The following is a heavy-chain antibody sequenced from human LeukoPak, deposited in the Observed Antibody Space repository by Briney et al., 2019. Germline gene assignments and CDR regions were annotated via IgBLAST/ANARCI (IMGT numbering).Heavy chain of an antibody. CDR3: ARAKYYYDSSGYYQEFDY. V-gene: IGHV3-21*01. CDR2: IRRSSTYI. Sequence: GGSLRLSCAASGFTFSSYTMNWVRQAPGKGLEWVSSIRRSSTYIFYADSVKGRFTISTDNAKNSLYLQMNSLRAEDTAVYYCARAKYYYDSSGYYQEFDYWGQGTLVTVSS. D-gene: IGHD3-22*01. CDR1: GFTFSSYT. J-gene: IGHJ4*02.